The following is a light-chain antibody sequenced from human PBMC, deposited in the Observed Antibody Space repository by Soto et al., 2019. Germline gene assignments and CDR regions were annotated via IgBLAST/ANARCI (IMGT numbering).Light chain of an antibody. Sequence: SVLTQPPSASGTPGQRATFSCSGGRSNIGSNYVFWYQQFPGTAPKLLIYRNNQRPSGVPDRFSGSKSGTSASLAISGLRSEDEADYYCTSWDDSLYHVVFGGGTKLTVL. CDR2: RNN. CDR3: TSWDDSLYHVV. V-gene: IGLV1-47*01. CDR1: RSNIGSNY. J-gene: IGLJ2*01.